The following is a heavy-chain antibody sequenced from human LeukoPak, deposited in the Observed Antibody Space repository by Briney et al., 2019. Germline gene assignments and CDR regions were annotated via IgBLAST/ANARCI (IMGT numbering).Heavy chain of an antibody. D-gene: IGHD5-18*01. J-gene: IGHJ4*02. CDR3: ARGRRRPGYSYFSYYFDY. V-gene: IGHV1-8*01. CDR1: GYTFTSYD. Sequence: ASVKVSCKASGYTFTSYDINWVRQATGQGLEWMGWMNPNSGNTGYAQKFQGRVTMTRNTSISTAYMELSSLRSEDTAVYYCARGRRRPGYSYFSYYFDYWGQGTLVTVSS. CDR2: MNPNSGNT.